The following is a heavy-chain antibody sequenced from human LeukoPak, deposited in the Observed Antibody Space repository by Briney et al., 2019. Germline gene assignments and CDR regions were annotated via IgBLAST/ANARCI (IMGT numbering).Heavy chain of an antibody. J-gene: IGHJ4*02. D-gene: IGHD4-23*01. CDR1: GFTFSSYA. V-gene: IGHV3-64D*09. Sequence: GRSLRLSCAASGFTFSSYAMHWVRQAPGKGLEYVSSISSDGGKTYYPDSVKGRFTVSRDNSKSTLYLQMSSLRSEDTAVYYCVKDRWVDYWGQGILVTVSS. CDR2: ISSDGGKT. CDR3: VKDRWVDY.